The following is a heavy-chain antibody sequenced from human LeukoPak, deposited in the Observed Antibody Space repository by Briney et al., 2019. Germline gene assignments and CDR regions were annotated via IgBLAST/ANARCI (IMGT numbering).Heavy chain of an antibody. CDR2: ISYDGSNK. CDR3: ARRAVGAGSQQAFDI. V-gene: IGHV3-30-3*01. CDR1: GFTFSSYA. D-gene: IGHD1-26*01. Sequence: GGSLRLSCAASGFTFSSYAMHWVRQAPGKGLEWVAVISYDGSNKYYADSVKGRFTISRDNSKNTLYLQMNSLRAEDTAVYYCARRAVGAGSQQAFDIWGQGTMVTVS. J-gene: IGHJ3*02.